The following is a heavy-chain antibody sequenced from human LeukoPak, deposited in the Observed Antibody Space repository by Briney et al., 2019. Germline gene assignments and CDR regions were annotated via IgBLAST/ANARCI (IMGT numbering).Heavy chain of an antibody. V-gene: IGHV3-53*01. CDR3: ATGNRHDYGDYFDY. J-gene: IGHJ4*02. D-gene: IGHD4-17*01. Sequence: GGSLRLSCAASGFTFSSNYMSWVRQAPGKGLEWVSVIYSGGSTYYADSVKGRFTISRDNSKNTLYLQMNSLRAEDTAVYYCATGNRHDYGDYFDYWGQGTLVTVSS. CDR1: GFTFSSNY. CDR2: IYSGGST.